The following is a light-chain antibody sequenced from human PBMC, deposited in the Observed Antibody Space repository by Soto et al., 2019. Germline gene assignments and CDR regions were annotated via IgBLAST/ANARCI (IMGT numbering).Light chain of an antibody. CDR1: QSVSSSY. Sequence: EIVLTQSPGTLSLSPGERATLSCRASQSVSSSYLAWYQQKPGQAPRLLIYGASSRATGIPDRFSGSGSGTDFTLTISRLEPEDFAVYYCQQYGSLLRTFGQGTKWIS. CDR3: QQYGSLLRT. J-gene: IGKJ1*01. CDR2: GAS. V-gene: IGKV3-20*01.